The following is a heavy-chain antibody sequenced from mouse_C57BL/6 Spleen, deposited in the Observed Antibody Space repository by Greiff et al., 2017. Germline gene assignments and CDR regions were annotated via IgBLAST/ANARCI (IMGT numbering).Heavy chain of an antibody. D-gene: IGHD3-1*01. Sequence: VKLQQSGAELVRPGASVTLSCKASGYTFTDYEMHWVKQTPVHGLEWIGAIDPETGGTAYNQKFKGKAILTADKSSSTAYMELRSLTSEDSAVYYCTRSGRTGAMDYWGQGTSVTVSS. CDR3: TRSGRTGAMDY. V-gene: IGHV1-15*01. CDR2: IDPETGGT. J-gene: IGHJ4*01. CDR1: GYTFTDYE.